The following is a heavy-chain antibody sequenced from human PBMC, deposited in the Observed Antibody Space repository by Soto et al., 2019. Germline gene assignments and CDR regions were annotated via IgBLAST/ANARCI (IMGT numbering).Heavy chain of an antibody. J-gene: IGHJ4*02. V-gene: IGHV1-3*01. CDR1: GYTFTTYD. CDR3: VVSRGWWAFHS. Sequence: QVLLVQSGAEVKKPGASVQISCKASGYTFTTYDMHWVRQAPGQRLEWMGSINANNGNPKYSQRFQGRATVNRDTSATTGYMDLSSLIFEDTAVYYCVVSRGWWAFHSWGQGTLVTVS. D-gene: IGHD6-13*01. CDR2: INANNGNP.